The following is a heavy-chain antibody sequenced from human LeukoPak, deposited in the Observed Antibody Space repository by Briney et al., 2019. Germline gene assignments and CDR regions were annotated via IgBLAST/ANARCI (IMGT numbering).Heavy chain of an antibody. J-gene: IGHJ4*02. Sequence: GGSLRLSCAASGFTFSSYEINWVRQAPGKGLEWVSYISGRGTTTYYADSVKGRFTVSRDNAKKTLYLQMNSLRAEDTAVYYCARDVGNFDYWGQGTLVTVSS. V-gene: IGHV3-48*03. CDR3: ARDVGNFDY. CDR1: GFTFSSYE. CDR2: ISGRGTTT.